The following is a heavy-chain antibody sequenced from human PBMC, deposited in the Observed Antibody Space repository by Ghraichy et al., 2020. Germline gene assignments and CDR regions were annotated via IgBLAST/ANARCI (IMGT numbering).Heavy chain of an antibody. CDR3: ARLESIQLWFDY. Sequence: SETLSLTCTVSGGSISSSSYYWGWIRQPPGKGLEWIGSIYYSGSTYYNPSLKSRVTISVDTSKNQFSLKLSSVTAADTAVYYCARLESIQLWFDYWGQGTLVTVSS. J-gene: IGHJ4*02. CDR1: GGSISSSSYY. D-gene: IGHD5-18*01. V-gene: IGHV4-39*01. CDR2: IYYSGST.